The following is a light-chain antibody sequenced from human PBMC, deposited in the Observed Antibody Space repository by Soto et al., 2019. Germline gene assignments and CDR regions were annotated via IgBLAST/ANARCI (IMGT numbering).Light chain of an antibody. J-gene: IGKJ1*01. CDR2: GAF. Sequence: EVLMTQSPATLSVSPGERATLSCRASQSVGSNVAWYQQKPGQAPRLLIYGAFTRATGIPARFSGSGSGTEFTLTISSLQSEDFAVYYCHQYDNWPPWTFCQGTKVEIK. CDR1: QSVGSN. CDR3: HQYDNWPPWT. V-gene: IGKV3-15*01.